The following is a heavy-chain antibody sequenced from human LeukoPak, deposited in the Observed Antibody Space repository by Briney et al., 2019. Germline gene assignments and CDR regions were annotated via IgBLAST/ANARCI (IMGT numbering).Heavy chain of an antibody. CDR1: GGSFSGYY. V-gene: IGHV4-34*01. CDR2: INHSGST. Sequence: PSETLSLTCAVYGGSFSGYYWTWIRQPPGKGLEWIGEINHSGSTTYNPSLKSRVTISGDTSKNQFSLRLSSVTAADTAVYYCANAILNNFWSGYYWGQGTLVTVSS. D-gene: IGHD3-3*01. CDR3: ANAILNNFWSGYY. J-gene: IGHJ4*02.